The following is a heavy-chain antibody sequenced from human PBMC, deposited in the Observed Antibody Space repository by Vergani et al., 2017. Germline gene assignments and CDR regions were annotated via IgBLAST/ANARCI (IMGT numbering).Heavy chain of an antibody. CDR2: INPSGGST. Sequence: QVQLVQSGAEVKKPGASVKVSCKASGYTFTSYYMHWVRQAPGKGLEWMGIINPSGGSTSYAQKFQGRVTMTRDTSTSTVYMELSSLRSEDTAVYYCAREMGFYYDSSGYPFQHWGQGTLVTVSS. CDR1: GYTFTSYY. V-gene: IGHV1-46*01. CDR3: AREMGFYYDSSGYPFQH. J-gene: IGHJ1*01. D-gene: IGHD3-22*01.